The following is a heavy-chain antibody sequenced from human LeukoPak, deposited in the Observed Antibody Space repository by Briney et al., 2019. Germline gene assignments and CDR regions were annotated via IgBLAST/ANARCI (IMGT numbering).Heavy chain of an antibody. CDR2: ISASNGNT. D-gene: IGHD2-2*01. CDR1: GYTFTSYG. CDR3: ARDTTHIVVVPAANLGAFDI. J-gene: IGHJ3*02. Sequence: GASVKVSCKPSGYTFTSYGIIWVRQPPGQGLEWMGWISASNGNTDYAQKLQGRVTMTTDTSTSTAYMELRSLRSDDTAVYYCARDTTHIVVVPAANLGAFDIWGQGTMVTVSS. V-gene: IGHV1-18*01.